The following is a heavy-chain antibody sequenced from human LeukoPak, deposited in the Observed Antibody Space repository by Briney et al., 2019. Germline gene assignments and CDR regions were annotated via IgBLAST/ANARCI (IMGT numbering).Heavy chain of an antibody. CDR2: IYYSGST. CDR1: GGSISSYY. Sequence: PSETLSLTCTVSGGSISSYYWSWIRQPPGKGLEWIGYIYYSGSTHYNPSLTSRVTISVDTSKNQFSLKLSSVTAADTAVYYCARPVDFYYYGSGSYSYKTPFGYWGQGTLVTVSS. D-gene: IGHD3-10*01. CDR3: ARPVDFYYYGSGSYSYKTPFGY. V-gene: IGHV4-59*08. J-gene: IGHJ4*02.